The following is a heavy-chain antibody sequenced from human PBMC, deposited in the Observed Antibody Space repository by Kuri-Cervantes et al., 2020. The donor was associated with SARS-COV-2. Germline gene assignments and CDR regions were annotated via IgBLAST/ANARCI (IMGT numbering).Heavy chain of an antibody. CDR1: GGPISSSSYY. D-gene: IGHD6-6*01. V-gene: IGHV4-39*01. J-gene: IGHJ4*02. Sequence: SETLSLTCTVSGGPISSSSYYWGWIRQPPGKGLEWIGSIYYSGSTYYNPSLKSRVTISVDTSKNQFSLKLSSVTAADTAVYYCARKQLVLGTFDYWGQGTLVTVSS. CDR3: ARKQLVLGTFDY. CDR2: IYYSGST.